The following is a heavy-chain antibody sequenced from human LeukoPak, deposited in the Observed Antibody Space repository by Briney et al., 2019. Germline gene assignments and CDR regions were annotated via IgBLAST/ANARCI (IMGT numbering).Heavy chain of an antibody. V-gene: IGHV3-13*01. CDR1: GFTFSSYD. Sequence: GGSLRLSCAASGFTFSSYDMHWVRQATGKGLEWVSAIGTAGDTYYPGSVKGRFTISRENAKNSLYLQMNSLRAGDTAVYYCARGSGGGQQLVEEVGFDYWGQGTLVAVSS. CDR2: IGTAGDT. J-gene: IGHJ4*02. CDR3: ARGSGGGQQLVEEVGFDY. D-gene: IGHD6-13*01.